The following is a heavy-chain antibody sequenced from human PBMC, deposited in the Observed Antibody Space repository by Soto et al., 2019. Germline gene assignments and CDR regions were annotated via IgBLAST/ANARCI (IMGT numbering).Heavy chain of an antibody. Sequence: EVQLVESGGGWVQPGGPPRLPCVASGFTSITYSLSWSGQAPGKGLEWLSYIDPSGGTVHYADSVEGRFAISRDNAMNSLYLQVNSLRDEDTAIYYCARDKLTGDPREAFDIWGQGTMVSVSS. CDR3: ARDKLTGDPREAFDI. J-gene: IGHJ3*02. D-gene: IGHD7-27*01. CDR1: GFTSITYS. V-gene: IGHV3-48*02. CDR2: IDPSGGTV.